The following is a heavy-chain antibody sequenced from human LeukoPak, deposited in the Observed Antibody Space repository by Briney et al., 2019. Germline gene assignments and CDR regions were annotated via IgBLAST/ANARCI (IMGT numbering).Heavy chain of an antibody. CDR1: GFSFSDFS. Sequence: PWGSLTLTCAASGFSFSDFSMNWVRLAPGRGLAWVASVKQDGGEKYYVDSVKGRFTVSGDNAKNSLYLQMNSLRAEDTAVYYCARWRGSGNYFDSWGQGTAVTVSS. D-gene: IGHD3-10*01. V-gene: IGHV3-7*04. J-gene: IGHJ4*02. CDR2: VKQDGGEK. CDR3: ARWRGSGNYFDS.